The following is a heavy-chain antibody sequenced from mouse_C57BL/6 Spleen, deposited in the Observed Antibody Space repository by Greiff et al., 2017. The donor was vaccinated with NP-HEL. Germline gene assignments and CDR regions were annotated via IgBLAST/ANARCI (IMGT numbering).Heavy chain of an antibody. CDR2: ISGGGGNT. CDR1: GFTFSSYT. CDR3: ARHGSSGLYYFDY. D-gene: IGHD3-2*02. V-gene: IGHV5-9*04. J-gene: IGHJ2*01. Sequence: DVQLVESGGGLVKPGGSLKLSCAASGFTFSSYTMSWVRQTPEKRLEWVATISGGGGNTYYPDSVKGRFTISRDNAKNTLYLQMSSLRSEDTAVYYCARHGSSGLYYFDYWGQGTTLTVSS.